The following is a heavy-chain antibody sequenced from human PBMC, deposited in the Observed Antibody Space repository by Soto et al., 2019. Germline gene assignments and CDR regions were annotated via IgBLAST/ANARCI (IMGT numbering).Heavy chain of an antibody. Sequence: EVQLVESGGGLIQPGGSLRLSCAASGFTVSRNYMSWVRQAPGKGLEWVSVIYTGGTTSYADSVKGRFTISRDNSKNTVYLQMNSLRAEDTAVYYCARDLGRDSSQHWGQGTLVTVSS. V-gene: IGHV3-53*01. J-gene: IGHJ1*01. CDR3: ARDLGRDSSQH. D-gene: IGHD2-21*02. CDR2: IYTGGTT. CDR1: GFTVSRNY.